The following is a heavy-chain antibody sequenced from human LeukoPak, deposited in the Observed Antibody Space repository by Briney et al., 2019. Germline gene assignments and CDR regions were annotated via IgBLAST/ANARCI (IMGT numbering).Heavy chain of an antibody. CDR2: ISGSGDTT. J-gene: IGHJ4*02. D-gene: IGHD1-14*01. Sequence: SGGSLRLSCVASGLTFYSYGMSWVRQAPGKGLEWVSGISGSGDTTYHADSVKGRYTISRDNSKNTLYLQMNSLRVEDTAVYYCAKGHSAHGTGFDCWGQGTLVAVSS. V-gene: IGHV3-23*01. CDR1: GLTFYSYG. CDR3: AKGHSAHGTGFDC.